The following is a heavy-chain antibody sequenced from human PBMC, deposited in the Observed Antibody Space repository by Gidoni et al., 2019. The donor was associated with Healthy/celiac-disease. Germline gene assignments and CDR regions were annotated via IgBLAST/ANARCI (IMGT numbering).Heavy chain of an antibody. CDR3: ARDGRLEMATISNAFDI. Sequence: QVQLVESGGGVVQPGRSLRLSCAASGFTFSSYGMHWVRQAPGKGLEWVAVIWYDGSNKYYADSVKGRFTISRDNSKNTLYLQMNSLRAEDTAVYYCARDGRLEMATISNAFDIWGQGTMVTVSS. V-gene: IGHV3-33*08. D-gene: IGHD5-12*01. J-gene: IGHJ3*02. CDR2: IWYDGSNK. CDR1: GFTFSSYG.